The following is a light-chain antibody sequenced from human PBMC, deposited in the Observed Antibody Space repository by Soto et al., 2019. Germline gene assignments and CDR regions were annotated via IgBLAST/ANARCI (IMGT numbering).Light chain of an antibody. Sequence: DLQMTQSPSSLSASVGDRVTITCRASQTSATYINWYQQKSGSAPRLLIYEASGLQSGVPSRFSGSGSGTHFVLTISNFQPEDSATYFCQQAASFPFTFGPGAKV. CDR2: EAS. CDR3: QQAASFPFT. V-gene: IGKV1-39*01. J-gene: IGKJ3*01. CDR1: QTSATY.